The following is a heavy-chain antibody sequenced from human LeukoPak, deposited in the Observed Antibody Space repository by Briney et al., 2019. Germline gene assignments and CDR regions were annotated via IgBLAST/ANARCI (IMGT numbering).Heavy chain of an antibody. CDR1: GYTFTGYW. CDR3: ARDNSIGGRGWWFDP. J-gene: IGHJ5*02. CDR2: INPNSGGT. D-gene: IGHD4-23*01. V-gene: IGHV1-2*02. Sequence: ASVKVSCKASGYTFTGYWMHWVRQAPGQGLEWMGWINPNSGGTNYAQKFQGRVTMTRDTSISTVFMELSSLTSDDTAVYYCARDNSIGGRGWWFDPWGQGTLVTVSS.